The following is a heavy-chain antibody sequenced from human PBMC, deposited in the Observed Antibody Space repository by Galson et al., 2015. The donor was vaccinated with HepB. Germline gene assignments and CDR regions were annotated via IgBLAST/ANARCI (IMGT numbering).Heavy chain of an antibody. J-gene: IGHJ4*02. CDR3: AAPKDSSSYYFDY. CDR2: ISSSSSYI. V-gene: IGHV3-21*01. Sequence: SLRLSCAASGFTFSSYSMNWVRQAPGKGLEWVSSISSSSSYIYYADSVKGRFTISRDNAKNSLYLQMNSLRAEDTAVYYCAAPKDSSSYYFDYWGQGTLVTVSS. CDR1: GFTFSSYS. D-gene: IGHD6-6*01.